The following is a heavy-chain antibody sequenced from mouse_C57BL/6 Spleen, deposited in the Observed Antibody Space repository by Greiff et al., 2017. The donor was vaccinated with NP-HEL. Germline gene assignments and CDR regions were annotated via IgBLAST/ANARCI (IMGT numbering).Heavy chain of an antibody. J-gene: IGHJ2*01. V-gene: IGHV1-15*01. CDR1: GYTFTDYE. CDR2: IDPETGGT. Sequence: VQLQQSGAELVRPGASVTLSCKASGYTFTDYEMHWVKQTPVHGLEWIGAIDPETGGTAYNQKFKGKAILTADKSSSTAYMELRSLTSEDSAVYYCTRRFHYYGSSYFDYWGQGTTLTVSS. D-gene: IGHD1-1*01. CDR3: TRRFHYYGSSYFDY.